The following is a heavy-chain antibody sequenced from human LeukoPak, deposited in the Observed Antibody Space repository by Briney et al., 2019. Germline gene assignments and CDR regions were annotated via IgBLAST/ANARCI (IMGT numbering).Heavy chain of an antibody. Sequence: PGGSLRLSCAASGFTFDDYAMHWVRQAPGKGLEWVSGISWNSGSIGYADSVKGRFTISRDNAKNSLYLQMNSLRAEDTALYYCAKDRGYCSGGSCSHFDYWGQGTLVTASS. CDR3: AKDRGYCSGGSCSHFDY. CDR2: ISWNSGSI. CDR1: GFTFDDYA. J-gene: IGHJ4*02. V-gene: IGHV3-9*01. D-gene: IGHD2-15*01.